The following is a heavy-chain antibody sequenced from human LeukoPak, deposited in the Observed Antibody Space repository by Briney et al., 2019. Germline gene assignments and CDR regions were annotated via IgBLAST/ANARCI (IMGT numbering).Heavy chain of an antibody. CDR3: AAPLYGSGSWTWFDP. CDR2: INPNSGGT. D-gene: IGHD3-10*01. Sequence: GASVKVSCKASGYTFTGYYMHWVRQAPGQGLEWMGRINPNSGGTNYAQKFQGRVTMTRDTSISTAYMELSRLRSDDTAVYYCAAPLYGSGSWTWFDPWGQGTLVTVSS. V-gene: IGHV1-2*06. CDR1: GYTFTGYY. J-gene: IGHJ5*02.